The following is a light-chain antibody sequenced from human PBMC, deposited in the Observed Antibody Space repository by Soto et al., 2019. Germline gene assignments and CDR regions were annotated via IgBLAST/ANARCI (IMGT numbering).Light chain of an antibody. CDR1: QSVTRGY. CDR3: QHYGTSPTLFT. J-gene: IGKJ3*01. CDR2: GAT. Sequence: ETVLTQSPGTLSLSPGDRVTLSCRASQSVTRGYLAWYQQKPDQPPRLLIYGATSRATGIPDRFSGGGSGTDFTLTISRLEPEDFAMYYCQHYGTSPTLFTFGPGTKLDIK. V-gene: IGKV3-20*01.